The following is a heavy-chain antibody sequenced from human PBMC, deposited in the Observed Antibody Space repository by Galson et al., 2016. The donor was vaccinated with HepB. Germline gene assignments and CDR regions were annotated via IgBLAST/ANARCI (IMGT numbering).Heavy chain of an antibody. D-gene: IGHD5-18*01. CDR3: AGGFGPVDTAMTWVLHDY. Sequence: SVKVSCKASGYTFTSYYVHWVRQAPGQGLEWMGIINPSGGSTNYAQKFQGRVTMTRDTSTSTVYMELSSLRSEDTAVYYCAGGFGPVDTAMTWVLHDYWGQGTLVTVSS. CDR1: GYTFTSYY. J-gene: IGHJ4*02. CDR2: INPSGGST. V-gene: IGHV1-46*01.